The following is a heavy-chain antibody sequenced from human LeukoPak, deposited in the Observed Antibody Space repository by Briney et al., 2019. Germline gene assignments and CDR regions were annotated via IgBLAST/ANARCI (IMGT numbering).Heavy chain of an antibody. D-gene: IGHD2-2*01. CDR1: GGTFSSYA. CDR2: IIPIFGTA. V-gene: IGHV1-69*13. CDR3: AKDGGDCSSISCLYFFDS. J-gene: IGHJ4*02. Sequence: ASVKVSCKASGGTFSSYAISWVRQAPGQGLEWMGGIIPIFGTANYAQKFQGRVMITADESTSTAYMEPSSLRSEDTAVYYCAKDGGDCSSISCLYFFDSWGQGTLVTVSS.